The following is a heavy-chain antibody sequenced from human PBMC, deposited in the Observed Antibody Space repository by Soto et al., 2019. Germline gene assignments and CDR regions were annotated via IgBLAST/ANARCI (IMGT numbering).Heavy chain of an antibody. V-gene: IGHV4-39*01. J-gene: IGHJ4*02. CDR2: IYYSGIT. D-gene: IGHD5-18*01. CDR3: ALYSAKQGDRKRGYSHY. Sequence: QLQLQESGPGLVKPSETLSLTCTVSGDSISSSNYYWGWIRQPPGKGLEWIGSIYYSGITYYTPSLKSRVTISLDTSKNQFSLKLSSVTAADTAVYYCALYSAKQGDRKRGYSHYWGQGTLVTVSS. CDR1: GDSISSSNYY.